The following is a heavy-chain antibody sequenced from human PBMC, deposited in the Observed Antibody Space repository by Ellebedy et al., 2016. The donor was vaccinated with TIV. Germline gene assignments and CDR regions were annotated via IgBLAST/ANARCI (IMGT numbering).Heavy chain of an antibody. CDR1: GYTFTSYG. Sequence: ASVKVSCXASGYTFTSYGISWVRQAPGQGLEWMGWISAYNGNTNYAQKLQGRVTMTTDTSTSTAYMELRSLRSDDTAVYYCARSFTMIVVVNSGDAFDIWGQGTMVTVSS. J-gene: IGHJ3*02. D-gene: IGHD3-22*01. V-gene: IGHV1-18*04. CDR3: ARSFTMIVVVNSGDAFDI. CDR2: ISAYNGNT.